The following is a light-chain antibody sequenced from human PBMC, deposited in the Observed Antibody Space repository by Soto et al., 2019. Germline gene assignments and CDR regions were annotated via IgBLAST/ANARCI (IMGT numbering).Light chain of an antibody. Sequence: ELLMTQSPATLSVSPGERATLSCRASQSVSTNLAWYQQKPGQAPRLLIYDASTRATDIPARFSGSGSGTDFTLTITSLQSEDFAVYYCQQHSHWPPWTFGQGTRVEIQ. J-gene: IGKJ1*01. CDR2: DAS. CDR1: QSVSTN. CDR3: QQHSHWPPWT. V-gene: IGKV3D-15*01.